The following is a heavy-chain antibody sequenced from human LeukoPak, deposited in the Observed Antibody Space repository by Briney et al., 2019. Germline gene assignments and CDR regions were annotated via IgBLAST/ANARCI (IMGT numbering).Heavy chain of an antibody. CDR2: IWWDGSKK. V-gene: IGHV3-33*01. D-gene: IGHD2/OR15-2a*01. CDR1: GFTFRNAG. CDR3: VSFYETY. Sequence: GGSLRLSCAASGFTFRNAGMHWVRQAPGKGLEWVAIIWWDGSKKYYADSVKGRFTISRDDSKNTVYLQMNSLRAEDTAVYYCVSFYETYWGRGTLVTVSS. J-gene: IGHJ4*02.